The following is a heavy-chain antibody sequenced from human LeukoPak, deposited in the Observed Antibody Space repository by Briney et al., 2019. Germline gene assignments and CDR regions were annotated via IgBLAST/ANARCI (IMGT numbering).Heavy chain of an antibody. CDR2: MNPNSGNT. J-gene: IGHJ3*02. D-gene: IGHD6-19*01. CDR3: ATNIAVAGNAFDI. Sequence: ASVKVSCKASGYTFTSYDINWVRQATGQGLEWMGWMNPNSGNTGYAQKFQGRVTMTRDTSISTAYMELSRLRSDDTAVYYCATNIAVAGNAFDIWGQGTMVTVSS. CDR1: GYTFTSYD. V-gene: IGHV1-8*01.